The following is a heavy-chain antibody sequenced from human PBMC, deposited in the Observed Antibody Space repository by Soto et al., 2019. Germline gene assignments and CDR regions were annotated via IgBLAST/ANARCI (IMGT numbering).Heavy chain of an antibody. D-gene: IGHD3-22*01. CDR2: IDPSDSQT. CDR3: ARQIYDSDTGPNFQYYFDS. Sequence: GESLKISCKGSGYSFAGYWITWVRQKPGKGLEWMGRIDPSDSQTYYSPSFRGHVTISVTKSITTVFLQWSSLRASDTAMYYCARQIYDSDTGPNFQYYFDSWGQGXPVTVYS. J-gene: IGHJ4*02. V-gene: IGHV5-10-1*01. CDR1: GYSFAGYW.